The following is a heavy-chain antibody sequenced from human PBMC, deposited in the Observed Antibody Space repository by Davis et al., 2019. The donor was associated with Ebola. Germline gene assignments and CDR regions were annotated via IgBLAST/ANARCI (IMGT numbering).Heavy chain of an antibody. Sequence: GESLKISCAASGFTFSSYSMNWVRQAPGKGLEWVSSISSSSSYIYYADSVKGRFTISRDNAKNSLYLQMNSLRAEDTAVYYCARDQGPHRVGAGLWGRGTLVTVSS. V-gene: IGHV3-21*01. CDR2: ISSSSSYI. D-gene: IGHD3-3*01. CDR1: GFTFSSYS. J-gene: IGHJ2*01. CDR3: ARDQGPHRVGAGL.